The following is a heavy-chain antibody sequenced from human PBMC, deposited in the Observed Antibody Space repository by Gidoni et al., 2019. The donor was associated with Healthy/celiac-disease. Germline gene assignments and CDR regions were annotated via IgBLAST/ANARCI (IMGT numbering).Heavy chain of an antibody. CDR2: INPNSGGT. J-gene: IGHJ1*01. Sequence: QVQLVQSGAEVKKPGASVTVSCKASGYTFPGYYMHWGRQAPGQGLEWMGWINPNSGGTNYAQKFQGRVTMTRDTSISTAYMELSRLRSDDTAVYYCARDLWHYYDSSGYTSGTYFQHWGQGTLVTVSS. CDR3: ARDLWHYYDSSGYTSGTYFQH. CDR1: GYTFPGYY. V-gene: IGHV1-2*02. D-gene: IGHD3-22*01.